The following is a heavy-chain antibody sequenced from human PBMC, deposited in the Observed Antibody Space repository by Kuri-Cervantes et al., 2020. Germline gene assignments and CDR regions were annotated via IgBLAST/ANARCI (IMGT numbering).Heavy chain of an antibody. CDR3: ARDDRIAAAGNDAFDI. J-gene: IGHJ3*02. D-gene: IGHD6-13*01. CDR1: GFTFSDYY. Sequence: LSLTCAASGFTFSDYYMSWIRQAPRKGLEWVSYISSSGSTIYYADSVKGRFTISRDNAKNSLYLQMNSLRAEDTAVYYCARDDRIAAAGNDAFDIWGQGTMVTVSS. V-gene: IGHV3-11*04. CDR2: ISSSGSTI.